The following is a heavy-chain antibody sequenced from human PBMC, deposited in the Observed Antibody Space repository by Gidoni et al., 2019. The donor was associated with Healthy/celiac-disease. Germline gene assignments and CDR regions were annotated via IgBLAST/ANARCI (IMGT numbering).Heavy chain of an antibody. J-gene: IGHJ6*02. Sequence: EVQLVESGGGLVQPGGSLRLSCAASGFTFSSYCMNWVRQAPGKGLEWVSYISSSSSTIYYADSVKGRFTISRDNAKNSLYLQMNSLRDEDTAVYYCARGYCSGGSCYPLYYYYGMDVWGQGTTVTVPS. CDR2: ISSSSSTI. V-gene: IGHV3-48*02. D-gene: IGHD2-15*01. CDR3: ARGYCSGGSCYPLYYYYGMDV. CDR1: GFTFSSYC.